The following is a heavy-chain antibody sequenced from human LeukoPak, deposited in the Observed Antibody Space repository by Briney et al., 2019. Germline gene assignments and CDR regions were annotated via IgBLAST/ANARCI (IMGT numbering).Heavy chain of an antibody. Sequence: ASVEVSCRASGYNFGNSAITWVRQAPGQGLEWMGWVNFYIGDTNYAQRLQGRVTMTTDTSTGTAYMELRSLISDDTAVYFCARGKSPIDFWGQGTLVTVSS. V-gene: IGHV1-18*01. J-gene: IGHJ4*02. CDR1: GYNFGNSA. CDR3: ARGKSPIDF. CDR2: VNFYIGDT.